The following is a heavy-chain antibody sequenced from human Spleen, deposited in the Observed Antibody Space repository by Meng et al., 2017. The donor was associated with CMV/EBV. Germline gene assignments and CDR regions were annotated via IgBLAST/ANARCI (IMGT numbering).Heavy chain of an antibody. CDR3: ARGGGTGYCSGGRCYLFDY. Sequence: FTVSNNFMSWVRQAPGKGLEWVSVIYTGGSTYYADSVKGRFTISRDNSKNTLYLQMNSLRAEDTAVYYCARGGGTGYCSGGRCYLFDYWGQGTLVTVSS. J-gene: IGHJ4*02. D-gene: IGHD2-15*01. CDR2: IYTGGST. V-gene: IGHV3-66*02. CDR1: FTVSNNF.